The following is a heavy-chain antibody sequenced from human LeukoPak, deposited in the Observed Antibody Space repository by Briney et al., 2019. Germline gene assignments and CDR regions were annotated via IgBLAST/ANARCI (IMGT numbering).Heavy chain of an antibody. D-gene: IGHD5-18*01. J-gene: IGHJ4*02. CDR1: GGTFSSYA. CDR3: ARTTWIQLWLRADYFDY. V-gene: IGHV1-69*04. Sequence: SVKVSCKASGGTFSSYAISWVRQAPGQGLEWMGRIIPILGIANYAQKFQGRVTITADKSTSTAYMELSSLRSEGTAVYYCARTTWIQLWLRADYFDYWGQGTLVTVSS. CDR2: IIPILGIA.